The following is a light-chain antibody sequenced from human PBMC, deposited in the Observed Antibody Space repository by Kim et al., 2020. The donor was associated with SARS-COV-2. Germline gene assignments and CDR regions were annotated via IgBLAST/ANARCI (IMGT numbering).Light chain of an antibody. CDR1: QSVSSN. CDR3: QQYNNWPLT. CDR2: GAS. V-gene: IGKV3-15*01. Sequence: EIVMTQSPATLSVSPGERATLSCRASQSVSSNVAWYQQKRGQAPRLLIYGASTRATGIPARFRGSGSGTEFTLTISSLQSEDFAVYYCQQYNNWPLTFGGGTKLEI. J-gene: IGKJ4*01.